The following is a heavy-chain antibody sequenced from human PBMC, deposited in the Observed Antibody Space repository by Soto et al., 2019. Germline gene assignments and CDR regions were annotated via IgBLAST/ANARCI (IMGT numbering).Heavy chain of an antibody. J-gene: IGHJ5*01. CDR2: INHTGGT. V-gene: IGHV4-34*01. D-gene: IGHD3-22*01. CDR3: STRAYDTNGYYRFDP. Sequence: SETLSLTCAVYGGSVNGYYWNWIRPPPGKGLEWIGEINHTGGTHYNPSLKSRVTMSVDTSKNQFSLRLSAVTAADTAMYYCSTRAYDTNGYYRFDPWGQGTLVTVSS. CDR1: GGSVNGYY.